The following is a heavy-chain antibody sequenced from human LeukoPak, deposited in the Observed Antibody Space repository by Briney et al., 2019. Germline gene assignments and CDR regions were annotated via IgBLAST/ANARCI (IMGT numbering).Heavy chain of an antibody. CDR2: MYTSGST. Sequence: PSETLSLTCTVSGGSISSYYWSWIRQPAGKGLEWIGRMYTSGSTNYNPSLKSRVTMSVDTSKNQFSLKLSSVTAADTAVYYCARVAATTFYYYYMDVWGKGTTVTVSS. CDR3: ARVAATTFYYYYMDV. J-gene: IGHJ6*03. CDR1: GGSISSYY. D-gene: IGHD5-24*01. V-gene: IGHV4-4*07.